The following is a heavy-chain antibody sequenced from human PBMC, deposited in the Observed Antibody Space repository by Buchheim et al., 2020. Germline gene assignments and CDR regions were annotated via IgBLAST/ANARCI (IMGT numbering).Heavy chain of an antibody. J-gene: IGHJ6*02. Sequence: EVQLVESGGGLVKPGGSLRLSCAASGFTFSNYWMHWVRQAPGQGLVWVSRINTDESSTNYADSVKGRFTISRDNAKNTLYLQMNSLRAEDTAVYYCARGQGYGMDVWGQGTT. CDR1: GFTFSNYW. CDR3: ARGQGYGMDV. CDR2: INTDESST. V-gene: IGHV3-74*02.